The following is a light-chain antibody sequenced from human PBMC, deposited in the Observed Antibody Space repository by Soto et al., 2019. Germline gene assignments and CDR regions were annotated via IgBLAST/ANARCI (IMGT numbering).Light chain of an antibody. CDR2: GNS. Sequence: QSVLTQPPSVSGAPGQRVTISCTGSSSNIGAGYDVHWYQQLPGTAPKLLIYGNSNRPSGVPDRFSASKSGTSASLAITGLQAEDEADYYCQSYDSSLSGCVVFGGGTKVTVL. CDR1: SSNIGAGYD. J-gene: IGLJ2*01. CDR3: QSYDSSLSGCVV. V-gene: IGLV1-40*01.